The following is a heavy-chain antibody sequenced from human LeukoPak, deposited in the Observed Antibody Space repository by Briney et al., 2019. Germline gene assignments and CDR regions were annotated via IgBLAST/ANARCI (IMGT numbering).Heavy chain of an antibody. D-gene: IGHD3-22*01. CDR2: IRNKANGGTT. CDR1: GFTFSDYA. J-gene: IGHJ3*02. V-gene: IGHV3-49*04. CDR3: GWASGAFDT. Sequence: GGSLRLSCTTSGFTFSDYAVSWVRQAPGKGLEWIGFIRNKANGGTTEYAASVKGRFTISRDDSKTIAHLQMSSLKTEDTAVYSSGWASGAFDTWGQGTMVTVSS.